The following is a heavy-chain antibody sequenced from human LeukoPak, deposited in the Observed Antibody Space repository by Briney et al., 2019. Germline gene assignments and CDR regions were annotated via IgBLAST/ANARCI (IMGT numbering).Heavy chain of an antibody. V-gene: IGHV1-69*05. CDR1: GGTFSSYA. J-gene: IGHJ6*03. CDR3: ARAVRAAAGSSYYYYMDV. Sequence: ASVKVSCKASGGTFSSYAISWVRQAPGQGLEWMGGIIPIFGTANYAQKFQGRVTITRNTSISTAYMELSSLRSEDTAVYYCARAVRAAAGSSYYYYMDVWGKGTTVTVSS. D-gene: IGHD6-13*01. CDR2: IIPIFGTA.